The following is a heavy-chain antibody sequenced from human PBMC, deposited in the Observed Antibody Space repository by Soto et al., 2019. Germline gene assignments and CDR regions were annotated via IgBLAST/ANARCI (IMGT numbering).Heavy chain of an antibody. CDR2: IIPIFGTA. CDR3: ARGRYCSSTSCYSYGNWFDP. V-gene: IGHV1-69*01. D-gene: IGHD2-2*01. CDR1: GGTFSSYA. Sequence: QVQLVQSGAEVKKPGSSVKVSCKASGGTFSSYAISWVRQAPGQGLEWMGGIIPIFGTANYAQKFQGRVTITADESTSTAYMELSSLRSEDTAVYYCARGRYCSSTSCYSYGNWFDPWGQGTLVTVSS. J-gene: IGHJ5*02.